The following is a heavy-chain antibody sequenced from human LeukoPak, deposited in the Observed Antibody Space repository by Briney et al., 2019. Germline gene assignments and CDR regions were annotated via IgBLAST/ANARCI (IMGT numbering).Heavy chain of an antibody. CDR2: IRYDGTNK. J-gene: IGHJ4*02. D-gene: IGHD6-19*01. V-gene: IGHV3-33*08. CDR1: GFTFSSYS. CDR3: ARVRDGSGWCFDY. Sequence: GGSLRLSCAASGFTFSSYSMNWVRQAPGKGLEWVAIIRYDGTNKYYADSVKGRFTISRDNSKNTLYLQMNSLRAEDTAVYYCARVRDGSGWCFDYWGQGTLVTVSS.